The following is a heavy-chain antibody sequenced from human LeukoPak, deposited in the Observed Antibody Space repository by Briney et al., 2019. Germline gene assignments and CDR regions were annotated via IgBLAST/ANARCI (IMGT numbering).Heavy chain of an antibody. J-gene: IGHJ4*02. CDR1: GGSISIYY. V-gene: IGHV4-59*01. Sequence: SETLSLTYTVSGGSISIYYWSWIRQPPGKGLEWIGYIYYSGSTNYNPSLKSRVTISVDTSKNQFSLKLSSVTAADTAVYYCARVVRGSPPYFDYWGQGTLVTVSS. D-gene: IGHD1-26*01. CDR2: IYYSGST. CDR3: ARVVRGSPPYFDY.